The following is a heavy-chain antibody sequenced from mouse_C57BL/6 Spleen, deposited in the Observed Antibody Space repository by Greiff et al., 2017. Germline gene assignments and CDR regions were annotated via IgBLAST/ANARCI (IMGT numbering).Heavy chain of an antibody. D-gene: IGHD1-1*01. CDR2: IYPRSGNT. CDR1: GYTFTSYG. V-gene: IGHV1-81*01. J-gene: IGHJ1*03. CDR3: ANLYYGSSYYFDV. Sequence: VQLQQSGAELARPGASVKLSCKASGYTFTSYGISWVKQRTGQGLEWIGEIYPRSGNTYYNEKFKGKATLTADKSSSTAYMELCSLTSEDSAVYFCANLYYGSSYYFDVWGTGTTVTVSS.